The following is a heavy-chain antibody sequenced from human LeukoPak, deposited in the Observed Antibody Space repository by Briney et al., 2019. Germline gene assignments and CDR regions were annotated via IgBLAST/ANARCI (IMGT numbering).Heavy chain of an antibody. CDR1: GGSISSGSYY. D-gene: IGHD3-10*01. J-gene: IGHJ4*02. Sequence: SETLSLTCTVSGGSISSGSYYWTWIRQHPGKGLEWIGYIYYTGSTYYNPSLKSRIIISVDTSKNQFSLNLSSVTAVDTAVYYCARDGDGFLVWGQGTLVTVSS. CDR3: ARDGDGFLV. V-gene: IGHV4-31*03. CDR2: IYYTGST.